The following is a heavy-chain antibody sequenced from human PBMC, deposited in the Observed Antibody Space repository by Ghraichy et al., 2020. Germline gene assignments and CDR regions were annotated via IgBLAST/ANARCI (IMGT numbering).Heavy chain of an antibody. V-gene: IGHV4-31*11. CDR1: GGSISSGGYF. J-gene: IGHJ6*02. CDR2: SFYSGTT. Sequence: TLSLTCAVSGGSISSGGYFWSWIRQHPGKGLERVGESFYSGTTYYNPSLKSRATISIDTSKNQLFLQLSSVTAADTAEYYCARGLGYCSGSRCYTYHGMDVWGQGTTVAVSS. CDR3: ARGLGYCSGSRCYTYHGMDV. D-gene: IGHD2-15*01.